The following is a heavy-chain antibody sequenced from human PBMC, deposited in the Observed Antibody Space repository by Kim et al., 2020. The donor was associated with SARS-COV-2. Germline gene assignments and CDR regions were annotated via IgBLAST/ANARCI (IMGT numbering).Heavy chain of an antibody. Sequence: GGSLRLSCAASGFTFSSYAMHWVRQAPGKGLEWVAVISYDGSNKYYADSVKGRFTISRDNSKNTLYLQMNSLRAEDTAVYYCASLAAAGLDYWGQGTLVTVSP. D-gene: IGHD6-13*01. J-gene: IGHJ4*02. CDR2: ISYDGSNK. CDR1: GFTFSSYA. CDR3: ASLAAAGLDY. V-gene: IGHV3-30*04.